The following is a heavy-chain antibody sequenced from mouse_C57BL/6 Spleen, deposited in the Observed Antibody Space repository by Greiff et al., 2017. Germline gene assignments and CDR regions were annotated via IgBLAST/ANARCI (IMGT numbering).Heavy chain of an antibody. J-gene: IGHJ1*03. CDR3: ARQNYSNYVYFDV. Sequence: VKLVESGPGLVAPSQSLSISCTVSGFSLTSYAISWVRQPPGKGLEWLGVIWTGGGTNYNSALKSRLSISKDNSKSQVFLKMNSLQTDDTARYYCARQNYSNYVYFDVWGTGTTVTVSS. V-gene: IGHV2-9-1*01. CDR2: IWTGGGT. D-gene: IGHD2-5*01. CDR1: GFSLTSYA.